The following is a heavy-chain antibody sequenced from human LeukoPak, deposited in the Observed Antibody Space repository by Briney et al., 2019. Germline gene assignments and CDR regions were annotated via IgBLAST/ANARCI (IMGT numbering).Heavy chain of an antibody. CDR2: IYNSGRP. V-gene: IGHV4-61*02. Sequence: SETLSLTCTVSGGSISSGSYYWSWIRQPAGKGLEWIGRIYNSGRPNYNPSLKSRVTISVDTSKNQFSLKLSSVTAADTAVYYCARDRGLYSNYPVMIDPWGQGTLVTVSS. J-gene: IGHJ5*02. CDR3: ARDRGLYSNYPVMIDP. D-gene: IGHD4-11*01. CDR1: GGSISSGSYY.